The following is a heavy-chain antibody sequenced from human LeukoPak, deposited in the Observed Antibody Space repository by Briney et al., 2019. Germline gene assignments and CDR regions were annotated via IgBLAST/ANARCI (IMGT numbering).Heavy chain of an antibody. D-gene: IGHD1-26*01. V-gene: IGHV3-30*02. Sequence: GGSLRLSCAASGFTFSNYDMHWVRQAPGKGLEWVTFILYDGSNEYYADSVKGRFTISRDNSKNTLYLQMNSLRAEDTAVYYCARERCVVGACGAFDVWGQGTMATVSS. CDR2: ILYDGSNE. J-gene: IGHJ3*01. CDR3: ARERCVVGACGAFDV. CDR1: GFTFSNYD.